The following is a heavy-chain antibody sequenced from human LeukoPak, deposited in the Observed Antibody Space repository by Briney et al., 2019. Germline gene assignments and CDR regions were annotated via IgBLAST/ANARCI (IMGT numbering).Heavy chain of an antibody. Sequence: PGGSLRLSCAASGFTFSSYWMSWVRQAPGKGLEWVANIKQDGSEKYYVGSVKGRFTISRDNAKNSLYLQMNSLRAEDTAVYYCARSLATYYDFWSGYYLHWGQGTLVTVSS. D-gene: IGHD3-3*01. J-gene: IGHJ4*02. CDR2: IKQDGSEK. V-gene: IGHV3-7*01. CDR1: GFTFSSYW. CDR3: ARSLATYYDFWSGYYLH.